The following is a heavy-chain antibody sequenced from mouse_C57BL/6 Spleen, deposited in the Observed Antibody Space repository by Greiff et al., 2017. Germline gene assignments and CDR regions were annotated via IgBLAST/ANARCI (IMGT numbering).Heavy chain of an antibody. CDR3: ARDHGSSSDYAMDY. D-gene: IGHD1-1*01. CDR2: INYDGSST. V-gene: IGHV5-16*01. CDR1: GFTFSDYY. J-gene: IGHJ4*01. Sequence: EVMLVESEGGLVQPGSSMKLSCTASGFTFSDYYMAWVRQVPEKGLEWVANINYDGSSTYYLDSLKSRFIISRDNAKNILYLQMSSLKSEDTATYYCARDHGSSSDYAMDYWGQGTSVTVSS.